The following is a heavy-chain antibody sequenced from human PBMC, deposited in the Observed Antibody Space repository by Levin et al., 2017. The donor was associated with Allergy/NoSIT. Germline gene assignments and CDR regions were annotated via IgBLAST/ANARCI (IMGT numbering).Heavy chain of an antibody. D-gene: IGHD5-12*01. CDR3: AREELSGYSGYECGY. CDR1: GFTFSSYG. Sequence: PGGSLRLSCAASGFTFSSYGMHWVRQAPGKGLEWVAVIWYDGSNKYYADSVKGRFTISRDNSKNTLYLQMNSLRAEDTAVYYCAREELSGYSGYECGYWGQGTLVTVSS. J-gene: IGHJ4*02. CDR2: IWYDGSNK. V-gene: IGHV3-33*01.